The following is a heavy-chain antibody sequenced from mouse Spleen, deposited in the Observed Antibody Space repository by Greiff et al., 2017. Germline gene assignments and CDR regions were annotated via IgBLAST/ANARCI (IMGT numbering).Heavy chain of an antibody. CDR3: TGSYSNLYAMDY. D-gene: IGHD2-5*01. J-gene: IGHJ4*01. CDR1: GFTFSNYW. V-gene: IGHV6-3*01. Sequence: EVQLQQSGGGLVQPGGSMKLSCVASGFTFSNYWMNWVRQSPEKGLEWVAQIRLKSDNYATHYAESVKGRFTISRDDSKSSVYLQMNNLRAEDTGIYYCTGSYSNLYAMDYWGQGTSVTVSS. CDR2: IRLKSDNYAT.